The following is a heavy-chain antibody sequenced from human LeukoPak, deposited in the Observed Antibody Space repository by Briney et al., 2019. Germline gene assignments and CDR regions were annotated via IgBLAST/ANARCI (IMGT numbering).Heavy chain of an antibody. J-gene: IGHJ4*02. CDR1: GFTFSSYW. CDR2: INSDASST. CDR3: TRVRGYGFDF. D-gene: IGHD5-12*01. V-gene: IGHV3-74*01. Sequence: QPGGSLRLSCAASGFTFSSYWMHWVRQVPGKGLVWVSRINSDASSTNYADSVKGRFTISRDNAKNTLYLQMNSLRAEDTAVYYCTRVRGYGFDFWGQGTLVTVSS.